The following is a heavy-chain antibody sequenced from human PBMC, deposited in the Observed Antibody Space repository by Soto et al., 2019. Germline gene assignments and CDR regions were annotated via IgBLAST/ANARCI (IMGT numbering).Heavy chain of an antibody. V-gene: IGHV4-39*01. Sequence: SETLSLTCTVSGGSISSSSYYWGWIRQPPGKGLEWIGSIYYSGRTYYNPSLKSRVTISVDTSKNQFSLKLSSVTAADTAVYYCAIGTTNCYYGMDVWGQGTTVTVSS. CDR2: IYYSGRT. CDR1: GGSISSSSYY. CDR3: AIGTTNCYYGMDV. D-gene: IGHD4-4*01. J-gene: IGHJ6*02.